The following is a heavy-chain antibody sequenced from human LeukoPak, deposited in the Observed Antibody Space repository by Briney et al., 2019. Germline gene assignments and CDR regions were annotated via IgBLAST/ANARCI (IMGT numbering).Heavy chain of an antibody. J-gene: IGHJ3*02. CDR3: ATSTRPEGVDDFDI. CDR1: GYSISSNYH. V-gene: IGHV4-38-2*02. Sequence: SETLSLTCTVSGYSISSNYHWGWIRQPPGKGLEWIGEINHSGSTNYNPSLKSRVTISVDTSKNQFSLKLSSVTAADTAVYYCATSTRPEGVDDFDIWGQGTMVTVSS. CDR2: INHSGST. D-gene: IGHD1-1*01.